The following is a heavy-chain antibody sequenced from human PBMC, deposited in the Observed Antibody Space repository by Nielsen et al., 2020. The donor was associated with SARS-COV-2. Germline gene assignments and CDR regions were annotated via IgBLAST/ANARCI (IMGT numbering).Heavy chain of an antibody. Sequence: GGSLRLSCEVAGPSSWYSFNRVRQAPGRGPEWISYISSSGSDISYARSVKGRFTISRDNAGNSLFLHMDSLRDEDTAVYYCVRDREWAFDLWGQGTLVTVSS. CDR3: VRDREWAFDL. D-gene: IGHD3-3*01. V-gene: IGHV3-48*02. CDR2: ISSSGSDI. CDR1: GPSSWYS. J-gene: IGHJ4*02.